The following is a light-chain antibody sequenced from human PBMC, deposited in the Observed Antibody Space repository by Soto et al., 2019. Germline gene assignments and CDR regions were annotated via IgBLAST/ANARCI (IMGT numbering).Light chain of an antibody. Sequence: EIVLTQSPATLSLSPGERATLSCSASQSVSSYLAWYQQKPGQAPRLLIYDASNRATGIPARFSGSGSGTDFTLTISSLQSEDSAVYYCQQYNNWPPITFGQGTRLEIK. CDR2: DAS. CDR3: QQYNNWPPIT. J-gene: IGKJ5*01. CDR1: QSVSSY. V-gene: IGKV3-11*01.